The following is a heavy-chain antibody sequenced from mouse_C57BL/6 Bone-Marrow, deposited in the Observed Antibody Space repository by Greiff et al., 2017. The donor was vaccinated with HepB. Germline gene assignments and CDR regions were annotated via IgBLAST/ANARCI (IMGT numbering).Heavy chain of an antibody. J-gene: IGHJ4*01. CDR3: ARGSYDYAIDY. Sequence: DVKLVESGGGLVKPGGSLKLSCAASGFTFSSYAMSWVRQTPEKRLEWVATISDGGSYTYYPDNVKGRFTISRDNAKNNLYLQMSHLKSEDTAMYYCARGSYDYAIDYWGQGTSVTVSS. D-gene: IGHD6-1*01. CDR1: GFTFSSYA. CDR2: ISDGGSYT. V-gene: IGHV5-4*03.